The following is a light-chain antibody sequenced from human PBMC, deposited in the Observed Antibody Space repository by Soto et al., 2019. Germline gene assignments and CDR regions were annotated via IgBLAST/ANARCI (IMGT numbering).Light chain of an antibody. J-gene: IGKJ4*01. Sequence: EIVLTQSPGTLSLSPGERATLSCRASQSVTSDYLAWYRQKPGQAPRLLIFGASSRATGIPDRFSGSGSGTDFTLTISRLEPEDFAVYYCQQYGNSPLTFGGGTKVEIK. V-gene: IGKV3-20*01. CDR2: GAS. CDR3: QQYGNSPLT. CDR1: QSVTSDY.